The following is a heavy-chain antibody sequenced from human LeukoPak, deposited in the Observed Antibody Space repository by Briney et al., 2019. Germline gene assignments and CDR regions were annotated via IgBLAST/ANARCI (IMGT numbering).Heavy chain of an antibody. CDR3: ARGDGGWDG. D-gene: IGHD6-19*01. CDR1: GFTFSRYG. J-gene: IGHJ4*02. Sequence: GGSLRLSCAAYGFTFSRYGMSWVRQAPGKGLEWVSYISSSNTKYHADSVKGRFTISRDNAKNSLYLEMNSLRDEDTAVYYCARGDGGWDGRGQGTLVTVSS. CDR2: ISSSNTK. V-gene: IGHV3-48*02.